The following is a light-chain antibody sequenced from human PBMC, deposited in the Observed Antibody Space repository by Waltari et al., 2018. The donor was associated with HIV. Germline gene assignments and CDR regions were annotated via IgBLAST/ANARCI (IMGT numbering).Light chain of an antibody. CDR2: MNN. Sequence: QSVLTQTPSASGTPGQRVTISCSGSSSNIGSTSVYWYQQLPGTAPKLLIYMNNQRPSGVPDRFSGSKSGTSASLAISGLLSEDEADYYCAAWDASLSAWVFGGGTKLTVL. V-gene: IGLV1-47*01. CDR3: AAWDASLSAWV. CDR1: SSNIGSTS. J-gene: IGLJ3*02.